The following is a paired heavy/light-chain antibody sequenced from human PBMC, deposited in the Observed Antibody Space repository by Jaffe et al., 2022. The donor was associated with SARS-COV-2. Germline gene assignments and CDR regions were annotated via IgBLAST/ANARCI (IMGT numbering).Heavy chain of an antibody. CDR2: IIGSGAST. Sequence: EVQLVESGGGLVQPGGSLRLSCTASGFTFSSFAMTWVRQAPGKGLEWVSSIIGSGASTDYVDSVKGRFTISRDNSKNTVYLQLNTLRADDTAVYYCAKCTGWGSVTATDYWGQGTPVIVSS. D-gene: IGHD2-21*02. J-gene: IGHJ4*02. CDR1: GFTFSSFA. V-gene: IGHV3-23*04. CDR3: AKCTGWGSVTATDY.
Light chain of an antibody. CDR3: CSFAGRYTLI. J-gene: IGLJ2*01. Sequence: QSALTQPRSVSGSPGQSVTISCTGTSSDVGTYNYVSWYQQHPGKAPKLMIYDVSERPSGVPDRFSASKSGNTASLTISGLQAEDEADYYCCSFAGRYTLIFGGGTKLTVL. V-gene: IGLV2-11*01. CDR2: DVS. CDR1: SSDVGTYNY.